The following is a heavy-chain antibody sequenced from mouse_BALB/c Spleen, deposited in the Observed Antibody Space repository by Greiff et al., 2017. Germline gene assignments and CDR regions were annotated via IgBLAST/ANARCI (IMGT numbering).Heavy chain of an antibody. CDR2: IWAGGST. Sequence: VQLHQSGPGLVAPSQSLSITCTVSGFSLTSYGVHWVRQPPGKGLEWLGVIWAGGSTNYNSALMSRLSISKDNSKSQVFLKMNSLQTDDTAMYYCARGGTTATGVSFAYWGQGTLVTVSA. CDR1: GFSLTSYG. V-gene: IGHV2-9*02. CDR3: ARGGTTATGVSFAY. D-gene: IGHD1-2*01. J-gene: IGHJ3*01.